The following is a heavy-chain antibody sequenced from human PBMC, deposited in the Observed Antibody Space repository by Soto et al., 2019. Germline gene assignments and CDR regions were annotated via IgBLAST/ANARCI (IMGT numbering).Heavy chain of an antibody. D-gene: IGHD1-26*01. Sequence: PSETLSLTCTVSGGSISSYYWTWIRQPPGKGLEWMGYIYYSGTTTNYNPSLKSRVTLSVDTSKNQFSLKLSSVTAADTAVYYCARLGGSSVVPNYDYWGQGTLVTVSS. CDR3: ARLGGSSVVPNYDY. V-gene: IGHV4-59*08. J-gene: IGHJ4*02. CDR1: GGSISSYY. CDR2: IYYSGTTT.